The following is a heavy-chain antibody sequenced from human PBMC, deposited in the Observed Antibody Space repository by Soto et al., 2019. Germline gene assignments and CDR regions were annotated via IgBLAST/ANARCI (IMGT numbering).Heavy chain of an antibody. Sequence: DVQLLESGGGLVQSGGSLRLSCAASGFSFRSFAMGWVRQASGQGLEWVSSVTSSGFSTYYADSVRGRFTMSRDNSDNTLHLQMNSLRAEDTAVYYCAKGYGPGSYYDYWGQGTLVTVS. CDR1: GFSFRSFA. D-gene: IGHD3-10*01. CDR3: AKGYGPGSYYDY. V-gene: IGHV3-23*01. J-gene: IGHJ4*02. CDR2: VTSSGFST.